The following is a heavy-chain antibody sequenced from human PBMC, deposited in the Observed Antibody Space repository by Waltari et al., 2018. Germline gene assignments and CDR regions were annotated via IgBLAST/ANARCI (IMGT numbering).Heavy chain of an antibody. J-gene: IGHJ1*01. Sequence: QVQLQESGPGLVKPSETLSLTCTVSGGSISSYYWSWIRQPPGKGLEWIGEINQRGSTNSNPALKSRVTISVDTSKNQFSLKLSSVTAADTAVYYCARGGYYYDSSGYTTRAEYFQHWGQGTLVTVSS. D-gene: IGHD3-22*01. CDR2: INQRGST. V-gene: IGHV4-59*01. CDR1: GGSISSYY. CDR3: ARGGYYYDSSGYTTRAEYFQH.